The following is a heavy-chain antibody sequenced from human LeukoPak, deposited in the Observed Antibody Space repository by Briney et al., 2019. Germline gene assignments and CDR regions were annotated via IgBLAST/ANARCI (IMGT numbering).Heavy chain of an antibody. J-gene: IGHJ2*01. CDR1: GGSISSSNW. CDR3: ARSIAVAGTSWYFDL. D-gene: IGHD6-19*01. V-gene: IGHV4-4*02. CDR2: IYHSGST. Sequence: SETLSLTCAVSGGSISSSNWWSWVRQPPGKGLEWIEEIYHSGSTNYNPSLKSRVTISVDKSKNQFSLKLSSVTAADTAVYYCARSIAVAGTSWYFDLWGRGTLVTVSS.